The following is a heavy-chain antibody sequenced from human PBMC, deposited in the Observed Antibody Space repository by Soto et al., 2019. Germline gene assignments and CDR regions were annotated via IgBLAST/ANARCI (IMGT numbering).Heavy chain of an antibody. Sequence: QVQLVESGGGVVQPGRSLRLSCAASGFTFSSYAMHWVRQAPGKGLEWVAVISYDGSNKYYADSVKGRFTISRDNSKNTLYLQMNSLRAEDTAVYYCARGSSSGWYYFDYWGQGTLVTVSS. J-gene: IGHJ4*02. CDR1: GFTFSSYA. CDR2: ISYDGSNK. D-gene: IGHD6-19*01. V-gene: IGHV3-30-3*01. CDR3: ARGSSSGWYYFDY.